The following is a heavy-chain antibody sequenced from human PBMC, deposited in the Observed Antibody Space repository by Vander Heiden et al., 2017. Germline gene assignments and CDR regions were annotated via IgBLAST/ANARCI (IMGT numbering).Heavy chain of an antibody. CDR2: INPNGGGT. Sequence: QVQLVQSGAEVKKPGASVKVSCQASGYTFTGYYMHWVRQAPGQGLEWMGRINPNGGGTNYAQKFQGRVTMTRETSISTAYMELSRLRSDDTAVYYCARFVGYGGNPGYWGQGTLVTVSS. CDR3: ARFVGYGGNPGY. J-gene: IGHJ4*02. V-gene: IGHV1-2*06. CDR1: GYTFTGYY. D-gene: IGHD2-15*01.